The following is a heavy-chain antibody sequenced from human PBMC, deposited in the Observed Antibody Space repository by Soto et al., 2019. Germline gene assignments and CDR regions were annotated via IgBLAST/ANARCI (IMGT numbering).Heavy chain of an antibody. V-gene: IGHV4-30-2*01. CDR1: GGSISSGGYS. J-gene: IGHJ4*02. Sequence: QLQLQESGSGLVKPSQTLSLTCAVSGGSISSGGYSWSWIRQPPGKGLEWIGYIYHSGSTYYNPSLKSRVIIAVDRSKNHFSLKLTSVTAAATAVYYCAREAGTMVRGVISRGRYFDYWGQGPLVTVSS. CDR3: AREAGTMVRGVISRGRYFDY. D-gene: IGHD3-10*01. CDR2: IYHSGST.